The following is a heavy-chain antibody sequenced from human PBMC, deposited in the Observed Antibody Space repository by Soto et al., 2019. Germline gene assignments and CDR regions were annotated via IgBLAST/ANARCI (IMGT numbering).Heavy chain of an antibody. D-gene: IGHD3-22*01. J-gene: IGHJ4*02. CDR1: GFTVSSNY. CDR3: ARDSYYYDSSGYYGGASDY. V-gene: IGHV3-53*01. Sequence: GGSLRLSCAASGFTVSSNYMSWVRQAPGKGLEWVSVIYSGGSTYYADSVKGRFTIPRDNSKNTLYLQMNSLRAEDTAVYYCARDSYYYDSSGYYGGASDYWGQGTLVTVSS. CDR2: IYSGGST.